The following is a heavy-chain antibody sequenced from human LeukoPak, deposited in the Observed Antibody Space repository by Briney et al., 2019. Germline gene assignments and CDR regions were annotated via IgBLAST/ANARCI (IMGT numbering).Heavy chain of an antibody. D-gene: IGHD3-10*01. CDR3: AKVVRGVIIELFGY. J-gene: IGHJ4*02. CDR1: GFTFSSYA. V-gene: IGHV3-23*01. CDR2: ISGSGGST. Sequence: GGSLRLSCAASGFTFSSYAMSWVRQAPGKGLEWVSGISGSGGSTYYADSVKGRFTISRDNSKNTLYLQMNSLRAEDTAVYYCAKVVRGVIIELFGYWGQGTLVTVSS.